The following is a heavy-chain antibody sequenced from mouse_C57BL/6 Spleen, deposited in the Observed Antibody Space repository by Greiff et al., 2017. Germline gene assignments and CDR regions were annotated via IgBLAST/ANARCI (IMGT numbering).Heavy chain of an antibody. V-gene: IGHV1-61*01. Sequence: QVQLQQPGAELVRPGSSVKLSCKASGYTFTSYWMDWVKQRPGQGLEWIGNIYPSDSETHYNQKFKDKATLTVDKSSSTAYMQLSSLTSEDSAVYSCASNYGAMDCGGQGTSVTVSS. D-gene: IGHD1-1*01. CDR1: GYTFTSYW. CDR3: ASNYGAMDC. J-gene: IGHJ4*01. CDR2: IYPSDSET.